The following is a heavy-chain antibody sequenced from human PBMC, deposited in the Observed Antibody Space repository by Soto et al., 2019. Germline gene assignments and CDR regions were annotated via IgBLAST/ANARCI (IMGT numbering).Heavy chain of an antibody. CDR3: ATSIYSTSWFGHYNMDV. CDR1: GYTFRSQG. V-gene: IGHV1-18*01. Sequence: QVHLVQSGTEVKKPGASVKVSCKTSGYTFRSQGITWVRQAPGQGLEWMGCIRVYNGKTYYEESLQVRVTMTTDTSTSTAYMELSNLRSDDTAVYYCATSIYSTSWFGHYNMDVWGQGTTVTVSS. J-gene: IGHJ6*03. D-gene: IGHD2-21*01. CDR2: IRVYNGKT.